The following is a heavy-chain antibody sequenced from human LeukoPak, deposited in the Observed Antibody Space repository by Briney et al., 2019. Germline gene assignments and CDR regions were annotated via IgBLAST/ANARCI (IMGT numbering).Heavy chain of an antibody. CDR1: GFTFSSYA. V-gene: IGHV3-15*05. CDR3: TTGIDYGGGY. J-gene: IGHJ4*02. CDR2: IKNKDEGEKT. D-gene: IGHD3-16*01. Sequence: GGSLRLSCAASGFTFSSYAMSWVRQAPGKGLEWAGRIKNKDEGEKTDYAAPVKGRFTISRDDSKATLFLQMNSLKMEDTAIYYCTTGIDYGGGYWGQGTLVSVSS.